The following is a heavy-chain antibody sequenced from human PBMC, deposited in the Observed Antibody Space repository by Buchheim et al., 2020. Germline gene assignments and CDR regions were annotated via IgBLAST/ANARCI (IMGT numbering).Heavy chain of an antibody. CDR3: ARDLGDGYNTGIFDY. Sequence: VQLLESGGGLVQPGGSLRLSCAASGFTFSSYAMSWVRQAPGKGLEWVAVIWYDGSNKYYADSVKGRFTISRDNSKNTLYLQMNSLRAEDTAVYYCARDLGDGYNTGIFDYWGQGTL. D-gene: IGHD5-24*01. V-gene: IGHV3-33*08. J-gene: IGHJ4*02. CDR2: IWYDGSNK. CDR1: GFTFSSYA.